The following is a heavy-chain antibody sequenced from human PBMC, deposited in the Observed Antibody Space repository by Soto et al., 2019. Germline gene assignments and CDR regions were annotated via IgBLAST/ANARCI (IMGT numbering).Heavy chain of an antibody. CDR1: GGSMTSYY. D-gene: IGHD3-10*01. CDR2: IYINGRT. J-gene: IGHJ5*01. CDR3: ARENGAYGFES. V-gene: IGHV4-4*07. Sequence: SETLSLTCTVSGGSMTSYYWSYIRQPAGKGPEWIGRIYINGRTNYNPSLRSRVTMSVDASKSQVSLELTSLTAADTAVYFCARENGAYGFESWGQGTLVTVCS.